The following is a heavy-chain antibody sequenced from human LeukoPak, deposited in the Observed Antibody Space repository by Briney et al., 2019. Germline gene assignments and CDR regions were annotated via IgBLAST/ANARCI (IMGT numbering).Heavy chain of an antibody. CDR1: GYTFTSYD. Sequence: GASVNVSCKASGYTFTSYDINWVRQATGQGREWMGWMNPNSGNTGYAQKFQGRVTMTRNTSISTAYMELSSLRSEDTAVYYCARAKSSSCPSDYWGQGTLVTVSS. V-gene: IGHV1-8*01. CDR3: ARAKSSSCPSDY. CDR2: MNPNSGNT. J-gene: IGHJ4*02. D-gene: IGHD6-13*01.